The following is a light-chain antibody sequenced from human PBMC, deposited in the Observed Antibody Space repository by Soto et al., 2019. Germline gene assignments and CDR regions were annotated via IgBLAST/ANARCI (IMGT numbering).Light chain of an antibody. CDR2: AAS. CDR1: QDIRND. Sequence: ALQITQSPSSLSTSVGDRVTITCRASQDIRNDLGWYQQKPGKVPKLLIYAASSLQSGVPARFSGSGSGTDFTLTITSLQPEDFATYYCLQDYNYPLTFGGGTKVEI. J-gene: IGKJ4*01. CDR3: LQDYNYPLT. V-gene: IGKV1-6*01.